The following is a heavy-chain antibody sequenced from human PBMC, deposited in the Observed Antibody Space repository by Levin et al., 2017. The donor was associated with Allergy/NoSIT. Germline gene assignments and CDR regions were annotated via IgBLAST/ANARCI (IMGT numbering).Heavy chain of an antibody. D-gene: IGHD3-9*01. CDR3: AHATGFSIDAFDI. Sequence: SQTLSLPCTVSGASLDSGSYYWTWIRQPAGKGLEWVGRIFTTGRTDYNPSLKSRVTISADTSKNQFSLHLTSVTAEDTAVYYCAHATGFSIDAFDIWGQGTVATVSS. V-gene: IGHV4-61*02. CDR2: IFTTGRT. CDR1: GASLDSGSYY. J-gene: IGHJ3*02.